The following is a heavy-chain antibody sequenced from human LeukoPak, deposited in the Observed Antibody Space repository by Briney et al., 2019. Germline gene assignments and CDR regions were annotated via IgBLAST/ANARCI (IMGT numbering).Heavy chain of an antibody. Sequence: PSGTLSLTCTVSGGSISSSSYYWGWIHQPPGKGLEWIGSIYYSGSTYYNPSLKSRVTISVDTSKNQFSLKLSSVTAADTAVYYCARDPGVVVGNWFDPWGQGTLVTVSS. J-gene: IGHJ5*02. V-gene: IGHV4-39*07. CDR3: ARDPGVVVGNWFDP. D-gene: IGHD2-15*01. CDR1: GGSISSSSYY. CDR2: IYYSGST.